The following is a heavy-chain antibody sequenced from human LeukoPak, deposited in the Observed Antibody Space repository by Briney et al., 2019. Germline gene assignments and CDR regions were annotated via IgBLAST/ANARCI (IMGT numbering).Heavy chain of an antibody. D-gene: IGHD2-15*01. Sequence: GGSLRLSCAASGFTFSSYSMNWVRQAPGKGLEWVSYISSSSSTIDYADSVKGRFTISRDNAKNSLYLQVNRLRAEDTAVYYCARSLTSGYSRAYDYWGQGTLVTVSS. CDR1: GFTFSSYS. J-gene: IGHJ4*02. V-gene: IGHV3-48*01. CDR3: ARSLTSGYSRAYDY. CDR2: ISSSSSTI.